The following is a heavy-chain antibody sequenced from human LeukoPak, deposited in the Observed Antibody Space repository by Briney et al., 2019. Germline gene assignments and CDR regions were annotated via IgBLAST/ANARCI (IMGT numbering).Heavy chain of an antibody. D-gene: IGHD5-18*01. CDR2: IYYSGST. CDR1: GGSFSGYY. J-gene: IGHJ6*03. V-gene: IGHV4-59*01. CDR3: ARTTEGGYTYGYFYYYYMDV. Sequence: SETLSLTCAGYGGSFSGYYWSWIRQPPGKGLEWIGYIYYSGSTNYNPSLKSRVTISVDTSKNQFSLKLTSVTAADTAVYYCARTTEGGYTYGYFYYYYMDVWGKGTTVTISS.